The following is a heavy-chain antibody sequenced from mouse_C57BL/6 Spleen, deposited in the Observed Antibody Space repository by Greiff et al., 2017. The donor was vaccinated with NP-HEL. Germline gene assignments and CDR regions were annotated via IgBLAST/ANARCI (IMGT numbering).Heavy chain of an antibody. CDR1: GFTFSSYG. CDR3: ASPYDYAFAY. CDR2: ISSGGSYT. J-gene: IGHJ3*01. D-gene: IGHD2-4*01. Sequence: DVHLVESGGYFLKPGGSLKLSCAASGFTFSSYGMSWVRQTPDKRLEWPATISSGGSYTYYPDWVKGRFTISRANAKNTLYLQMSSLKSEDTAMYYCASPYDYAFAYWVQRTLVTVSA. V-gene: IGHV5-6*01.